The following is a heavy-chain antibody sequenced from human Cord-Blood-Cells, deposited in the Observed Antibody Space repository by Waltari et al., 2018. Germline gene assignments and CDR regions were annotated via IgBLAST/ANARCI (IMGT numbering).Heavy chain of an antibody. CDR2: IYTSGGT. V-gene: IGHV4-4*07. CDR1: GGSISSYY. J-gene: IGHJ4*02. D-gene: IGHD6-25*01. Sequence: QVQLQESGPGLVKPSETLSLTCTVSGGSISSYYWSWIRQPDGKGREWIGRIYTSGGTNYNPSLQRRGTMSVDTSKNAFSLKLSSVTAADTAVYYCARDLGSQRPCDYWGQGTLVTVSS. CDR3: ARDLGSQRPCDY.